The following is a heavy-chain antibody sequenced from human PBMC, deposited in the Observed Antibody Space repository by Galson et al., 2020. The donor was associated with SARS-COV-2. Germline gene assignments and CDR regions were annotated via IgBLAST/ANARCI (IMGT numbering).Heavy chain of an antibody. CDR2: ISGSSSFI. CDR1: GFTFSSYS. Sequence: TGGSLRLSCAASGFTFSSYSMNWVRQAPGKGLEWVSSISGSSSFIYYADSVKGRFTISRDNAKNSLYLQMNSLRAEDTAVFYCARDRDFWSAYPRFVYGMDVWGQGTTVTVS. CDR3: ARDRDFWSAYPRFVYGMDV. J-gene: IGHJ6*02. D-gene: IGHD3-3*01. V-gene: IGHV3-21*06.